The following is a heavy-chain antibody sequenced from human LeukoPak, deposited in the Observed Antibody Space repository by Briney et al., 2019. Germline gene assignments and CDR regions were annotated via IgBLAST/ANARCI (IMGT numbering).Heavy chain of an antibody. Sequence: SQTLSLTCAISGDSVSSNSAAWNWIRQSPSRGLEWLGRTYYRSKWYNDYAVSVKSRITINPDTSKNQFSLQLNSVTPEDTAVYYCARGMKYSGSYHDAFDIWGQGTMVTVSS. CDR1: GDSVSSNSAA. D-gene: IGHD1-26*01. V-gene: IGHV6-1*01. CDR2: TYYRSKWYN. CDR3: ARGMKYSGSYHDAFDI. J-gene: IGHJ3*02.